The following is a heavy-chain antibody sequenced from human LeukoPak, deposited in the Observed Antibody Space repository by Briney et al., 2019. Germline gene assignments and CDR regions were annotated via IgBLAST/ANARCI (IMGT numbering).Heavy chain of an antibody. D-gene: IGHD5-18*01. V-gene: IGHV1-69*13. CDR3: AMAKSGYSYGDAFDI. Sequence: ASVKVSCKASGGTFSSYAISWVRQAPGQGLEWMGGIIPIFGTANYAQKFQGRVTITADESTSTAYMELSSLRSEDTAVYYCAMAKSGYSYGDAFDIWGRGTMVTVSS. CDR2: IIPIFGTA. CDR1: GGTFSSYA. J-gene: IGHJ3*02.